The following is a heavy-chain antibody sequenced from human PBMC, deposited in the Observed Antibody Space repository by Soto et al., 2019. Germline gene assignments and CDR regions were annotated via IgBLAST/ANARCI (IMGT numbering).Heavy chain of an antibody. V-gene: IGHV3-33*01. CDR3: ATTGPY. CDR2: IWFDGSNK. CDR1: GFTFSSYG. Sequence: QVQLVESGGGVVQPGRSLRLSCAASGFTFSSYGMHWVRQAPGKGLEWVAVIWFDGSNKFYADSVKGRFTISRDNSKNTVSLQMNSLRDEDSAAYYCATTGPYWGKGTLVTFSS. J-gene: IGHJ4*02.